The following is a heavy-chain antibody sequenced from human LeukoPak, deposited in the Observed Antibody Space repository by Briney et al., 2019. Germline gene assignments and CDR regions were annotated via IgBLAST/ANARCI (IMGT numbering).Heavy chain of an antibody. V-gene: IGHV4-61*02. J-gene: IGHJ4*02. D-gene: IGHD2-15*01. CDR1: GGSISSGSYY. CDR2: IYTSGST. Sequence: SETLSLTCTVSGGSISSGSYYWSWIRQPAGRGLEWIGRIYTSGSTNYNPSLKSRVIISVDTSKNQFSLELSSVTAADTAVYYCAREDRYCSGGSCYSWGQGTLVTVSS. CDR3: AREDRYCSGGSCYS.